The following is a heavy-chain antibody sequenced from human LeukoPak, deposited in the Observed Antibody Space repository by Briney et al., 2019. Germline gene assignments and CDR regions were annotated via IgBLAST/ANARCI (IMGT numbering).Heavy chain of an antibody. CDR1: GFTFSSYG. V-gene: IGHV3-23*01. CDR2: ISGSGGST. CDR3: AKNRYHDSSGYTYFDY. J-gene: IGHJ4*02. Sequence: PGGSLRLSCAASGFTFSSYGMSWVRQAPGKGLEWVSAISGSGGSTYYADSVKGRFAISRDNSKTTLYLQMNSLRAEDTAVYYCAKNRYHDSSGYTYFDYWGQGTLVTVSS. D-gene: IGHD3-22*01.